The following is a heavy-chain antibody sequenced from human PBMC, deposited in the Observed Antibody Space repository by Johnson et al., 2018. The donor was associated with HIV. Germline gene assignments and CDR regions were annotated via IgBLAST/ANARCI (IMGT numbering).Heavy chain of an antibody. Sequence: VQLVESGGGLVQPGGSLRLSCAASGFTFSSYAMSLVRQAPWKGLEWVSAISGSGGNSNYADSVKGRFTISRDNSKNTLYLQMNSLRAEDTAVYSCAKDRGGFDSFDIWGQGTMVTVSS. CDR1: GFTFSSYA. J-gene: IGHJ3*02. CDR2: ISGSGGNS. CDR3: AKDRGGFDSFDI. D-gene: IGHD3-10*01. V-gene: IGHV3-23*04.